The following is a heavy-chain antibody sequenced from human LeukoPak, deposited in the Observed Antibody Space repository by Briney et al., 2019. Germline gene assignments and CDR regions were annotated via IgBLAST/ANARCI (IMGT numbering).Heavy chain of an antibody. CDR2: INHSGSI. Sequence: SETLSLTCAVYGGSFSGYHWTWIRQPPGKGLEWIGEINHSGSINYNPSLKSRVTISVDTSKNQFSLKLSSVTAADTAVYYCATGYCSGGSCYFDYWGQGTLVTVSS. CDR3: ATGYCSGGSCYFDY. CDR1: GGSFSGYH. D-gene: IGHD2-15*01. J-gene: IGHJ4*02. V-gene: IGHV4-34*01.